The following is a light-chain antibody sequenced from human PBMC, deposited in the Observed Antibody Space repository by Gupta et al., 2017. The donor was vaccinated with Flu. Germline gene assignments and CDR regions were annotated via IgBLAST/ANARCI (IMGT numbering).Light chain of an antibody. CDR3: AESDASLNYVV. Sequence: QSVLTQPPSASGTPGQRVTISCSGSSSNIGSNTVNWYQQLPGTDPQFIIYSNNQRPSGVPDRGSCYSSCNYASRVISGLQSEDEADDYCAESDASLNYVVFGGGTKLTVL. V-gene: IGLV1-44*01. CDR2: SNN. CDR1: SSNIGSNT. J-gene: IGLJ2*01.